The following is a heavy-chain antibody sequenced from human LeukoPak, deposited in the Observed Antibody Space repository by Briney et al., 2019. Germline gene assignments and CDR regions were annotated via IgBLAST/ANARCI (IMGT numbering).Heavy chain of an antibody. CDR3: AKVEYSSSCLDY. Sequence: GGSLRLSCAASGFTFSDYYMSWIRQAPGKGLEWVSYISSSGSTIYYADSVKGRFTISRDNSKNTLYLQMNSLRAEDTAVYYCAKVEYSSSCLDYWGQGTLVTVSS. CDR2: ISSSGSTI. J-gene: IGHJ4*02. V-gene: IGHV3-11*04. D-gene: IGHD6-13*01. CDR1: GFTFSDYY.